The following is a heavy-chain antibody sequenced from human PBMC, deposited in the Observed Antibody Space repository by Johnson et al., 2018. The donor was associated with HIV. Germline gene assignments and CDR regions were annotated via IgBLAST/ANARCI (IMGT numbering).Heavy chain of an antibody. CDR1: GFTFSSYA. D-gene: IGHD3-22*01. Sequence: VQLVESGGGLVQPGGSLRLSCAASGFTFSSYAMSWVRQAPGKGLEWVSAISSNGGSTYYANSVKGRFTISRDNSKNTLYLQMGSLRAEDMAVYYCARTYYYDSSGYYSAFDIWGQGTMVTVSS. CDR3: ARTYYYDSSGYYSAFDI. V-gene: IGHV3-64*01. J-gene: IGHJ3*02. CDR2: ISSNGGST.